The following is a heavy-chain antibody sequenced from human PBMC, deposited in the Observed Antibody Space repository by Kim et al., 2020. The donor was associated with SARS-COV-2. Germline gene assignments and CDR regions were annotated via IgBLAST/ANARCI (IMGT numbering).Heavy chain of an antibody. D-gene: IGHD4-17*01. CDR1: GFTLSTYW. J-gene: IGHJ3*01. Sequence: WGSLRLSCAASGFTLSTYWMSWVRQAPGRGLEWVANIKQDGSEKYYGDLVKGRFTISRDKIKSLLYLQMNSLRANDTAVYYCARGRYSDKIRWHAVDVWGPGTMVTVSS. CDR2: IKQDGSEK. V-gene: IGHV3-7*01. CDR3: ARGRYSDKIRWHAVDV.